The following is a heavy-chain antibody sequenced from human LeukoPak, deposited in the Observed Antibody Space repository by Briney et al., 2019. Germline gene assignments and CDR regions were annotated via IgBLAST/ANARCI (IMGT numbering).Heavy chain of an antibody. Sequence: PGGSLRLSCAASGFTFSSHGMHWVRQTPAKGLEWVAFIRYDGSNKYYADSVKGRFTISRDNSKNTLYLQMNSLRAEDTAVYYCARDGDYYYYYMDVWGKGTTVTVSS. CDR1: GFTFSSHG. CDR2: IRYDGSNK. CDR3: ARDGDYYYYYMDV. J-gene: IGHJ6*03. V-gene: IGHV3-30*02.